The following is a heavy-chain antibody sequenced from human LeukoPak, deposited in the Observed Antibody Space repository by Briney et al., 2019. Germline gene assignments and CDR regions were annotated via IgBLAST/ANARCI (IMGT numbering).Heavy chain of an antibody. D-gene: IGHD6-19*01. V-gene: IGHV3-23*01. J-gene: IGHJ4*02. CDR3: AKGNSAVAGTFYFDY. CDR1: GFTFSSHA. CDR2: ISISGDTT. Sequence: SGGSLRLSCGASGFTFSSHAVTWVRQAPGKGLEWVSAISISGDTTYYADAVKGRFTISRDNSKNTVYLQMNSLRAEDTAVYYCAKGNSAVAGTFYFDYWGQGTLVTVSS.